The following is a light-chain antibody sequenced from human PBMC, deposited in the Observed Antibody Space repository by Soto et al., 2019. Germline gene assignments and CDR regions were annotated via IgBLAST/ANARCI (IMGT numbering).Light chain of an antibody. CDR1: QSVSSY. J-gene: IGKJ5*01. CDR2: DAS. V-gene: IGKV3-11*01. Sequence: EIVLTHWPATLSLSPGEKATLSCRASQSVSSYLAWYQQKPGQAPRLLIYDASNRAPGIPARFSGSGSGTDFTLTISSLEPDDFAVYYCQQRSNWPITFGQGTRLEIK. CDR3: QQRSNWPIT.